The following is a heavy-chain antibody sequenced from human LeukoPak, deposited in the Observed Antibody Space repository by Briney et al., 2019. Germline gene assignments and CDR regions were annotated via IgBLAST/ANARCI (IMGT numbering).Heavy chain of an antibody. CDR1: GGSISSSSYY. D-gene: IGHD5-18*01. V-gene: IGHV4-39*07. Sequence: SETLSLTCTVSGGSISSSSYYWGWIRQPPGKGLEWIGSINYSGSTYYNPSLKSRVTISVDTSKNQFSLKLSSVTAADTAVYYCARGGYSYGHYYFDYWGQGTLVTVSS. CDR2: INYSGST. J-gene: IGHJ4*02. CDR3: ARGGYSYGHYYFDY.